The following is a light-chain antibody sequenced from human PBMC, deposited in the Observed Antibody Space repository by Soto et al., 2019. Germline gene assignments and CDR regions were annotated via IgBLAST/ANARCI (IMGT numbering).Light chain of an antibody. V-gene: IGLV1-40*01. CDR1: SSNIGAGYD. Sequence: QSVLTQPPSVSGAPGQRVTISCTGSSSNIGAGYDVHWYQQLPGTAPKLLIYGNSNRPSGVPDRFSGSKSGTSASRAITGLQAEYEADYYCQSYDSSLSGSVVFGGGTKLTVL. CDR3: QSYDSSLSGSVV. J-gene: IGLJ2*01. CDR2: GNS.